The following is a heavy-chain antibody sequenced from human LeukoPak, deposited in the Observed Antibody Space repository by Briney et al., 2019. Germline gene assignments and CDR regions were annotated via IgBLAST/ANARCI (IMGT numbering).Heavy chain of an antibody. Sequence: ASVKVSCKASGYTFTSYGISWVRQAPGQGLEWMGLISAYNGNTNYAQKLQGRVTMTTDTSTSTAYMELRSLRSDDTAVYYCARDFGPYDSSGYYRYWGQGTLVTVSS. CDR3: ARDFGPYDSSGYYRY. D-gene: IGHD3-22*01. V-gene: IGHV1-18*01. J-gene: IGHJ4*02. CDR2: ISAYNGNT. CDR1: GYTFTSYG.